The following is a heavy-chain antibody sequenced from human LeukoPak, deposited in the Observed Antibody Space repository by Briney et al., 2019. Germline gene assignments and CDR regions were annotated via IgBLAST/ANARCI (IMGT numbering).Heavy chain of an antibody. CDR3: AKSRSGSANWALQIFDN. J-gene: IGHJ4*02. Sequence: GGSLRLSCEASGFAFSAHGMSWVRQAPGKGLEWVSAIGGYGTTTYYGDSVRGRFTISRDNSRNTMYLYMSSLSAEDTAVYFCAKSRSGSANWALQIFDNWGQGTLVTVSS. CDR2: IGGYGTTT. V-gene: IGHV3-23*01. CDR1: GFAFSAHG. D-gene: IGHD1-1*01.